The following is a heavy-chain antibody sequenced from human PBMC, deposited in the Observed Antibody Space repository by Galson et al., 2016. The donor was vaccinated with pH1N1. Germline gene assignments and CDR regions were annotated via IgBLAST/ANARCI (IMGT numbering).Heavy chain of an antibody. CDR3: ARLDYGDYSGYFEY. CDR1: GFSLSTSGMC. Sequence: PALVKPPQTLTLTYTFSGFSLSTSGMCVSWIRQPPGKALEWLALIDWDDDKYYSTSLKTRLTISKDTSKNQVVLTMTNMDPVDTATYYCARLDYGDYSGYFEYWGQGTLVTVS. J-gene: IGHJ4*02. V-gene: IGHV2-70*01. CDR2: IDWDDDK. D-gene: IGHD4-17*01.